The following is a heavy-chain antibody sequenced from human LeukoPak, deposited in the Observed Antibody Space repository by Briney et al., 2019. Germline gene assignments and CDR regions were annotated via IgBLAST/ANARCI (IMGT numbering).Heavy chain of an antibody. V-gene: IGHV1-2*02. CDR3: ARERTPGSGYGVDY. CDR2: INPNINGT. Sequence: GGSLRLSCAASGFTFSSYAMHWVRQAPGQGLEWMGWINPNINGTNYAQKFQGRVTMTGDRSISTAYMELSRLRSDDTAVYYCARERTPGSGYGVDYWGQATVVTVSS. J-gene: IGHJ4*02. CDR1: GFTFSSYA. D-gene: IGHD6-25*01.